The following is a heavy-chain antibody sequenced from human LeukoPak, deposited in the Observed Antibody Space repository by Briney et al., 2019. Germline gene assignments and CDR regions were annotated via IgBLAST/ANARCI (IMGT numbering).Heavy chain of an antibody. J-gene: IGHJ6*02. CDR1: GYSFTSYW. V-gene: IGHV5-51*01. CDR3: ARLGYCSGGSCYSAYHYGMDV. CDR2: IYPGDSDT. D-gene: IGHD2-15*01. Sequence: GESLKISCKGSGYSFTSYWIGWVRQMPGKGLEWMGIIYPGDSDTRYSPSFQGQVTISADKSISTAYLQWSSLKASDTAIFYCARLGYCSGGSCYSAYHYGMDVWGQGTTVTVSS.